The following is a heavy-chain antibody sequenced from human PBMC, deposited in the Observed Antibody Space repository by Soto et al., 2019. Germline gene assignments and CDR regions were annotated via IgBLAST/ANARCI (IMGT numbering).Heavy chain of an antibody. J-gene: IGHJ4*02. Sequence: QLQLQESGPGLVKPSETLSLTCTVSGDSVDSVYYYWGWIRQPPGKGLEWISSIHYSGSTYYSPSLKSRATISEDTSKSQFSLTMSSVTAADTAVYYCARHIVGANTAFDHWGQGTMVTVSS. V-gene: IGHV4-39*01. CDR1: GDSVDSVYYY. D-gene: IGHD1-26*01. CDR3: ARHIVGANTAFDH. CDR2: IHYSGST.